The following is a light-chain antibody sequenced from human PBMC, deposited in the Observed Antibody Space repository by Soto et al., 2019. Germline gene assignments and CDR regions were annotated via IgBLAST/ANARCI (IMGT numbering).Light chain of an antibody. Sequence: AAGDRVTISCQASQEIHNYLNWYQQKPGKAPNLLISDASNLESGVPSRFSGTISGTDFTFTISSLQPDDIGTYYCQQYESLPYTFGGGTKV. CDR1: QEIHNY. J-gene: IGKJ4*01. CDR3: QQYESLPYT. V-gene: IGKV1-33*01. CDR2: DAS.